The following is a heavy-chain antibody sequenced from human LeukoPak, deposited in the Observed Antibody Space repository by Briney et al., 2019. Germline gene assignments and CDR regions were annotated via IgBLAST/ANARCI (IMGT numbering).Heavy chain of an antibody. Sequence: GGSLRLTCAASGLPFSSYAMSWVRQAPGKGLEWVSDISASGGSTYYPDSVKGRFIISRDKSKNMLYLQMNSLRAEDTAVYYCAKDSIAVAGRRGGFDYWGQGTLVTVSS. D-gene: IGHD6-19*01. CDR2: ISASGGST. CDR1: GLPFSSYA. CDR3: AKDSIAVAGRRGGFDY. V-gene: IGHV3-23*01. J-gene: IGHJ4*01.